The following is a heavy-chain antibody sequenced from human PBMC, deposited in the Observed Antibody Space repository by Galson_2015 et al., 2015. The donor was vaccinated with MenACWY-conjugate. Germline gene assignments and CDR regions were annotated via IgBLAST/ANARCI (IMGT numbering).Heavy chain of an antibody. CDR2: INPSGGST. J-gene: IGHJ4*02. CDR1: GYTFTSYY. V-gene: IGHV1-46*01. Sequence: VKVSCKASGYTFTSYYMHWVRQAPGQGLEWMGIINPSGGSTSYAQKFQGRVTMTRDTSTSTVYMELSSLRSEDTAVYYCARDVIGWYPRENYFDYWGQGTLVTVSS. D-gene: IGHD6-19*01. CDR3: ARDVIGWYPRENYFDY.